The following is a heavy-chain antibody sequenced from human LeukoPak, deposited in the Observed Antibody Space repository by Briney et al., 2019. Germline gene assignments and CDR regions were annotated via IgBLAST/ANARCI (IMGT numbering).Heavy chain of an antibody. CDR1: GFTFSSYW. CDR2: IKQDGSEK. CDR3: ARDDCSSISCYHNWFDP. J-gene: IGHJ5*02. V-gene: IGHV3-7*01. Sequence: GGSLRLSCAASGFTFSSYWMSWVRQAPGKGLECVPNIKQDGSEKYYVDSVKGRFTISRDNAKNSLYLQVNSLRAEDTAVYYCARDDCSSISCYHNWFDPWGQGTLVTVSS. D-gene: IGHD2-2*01.